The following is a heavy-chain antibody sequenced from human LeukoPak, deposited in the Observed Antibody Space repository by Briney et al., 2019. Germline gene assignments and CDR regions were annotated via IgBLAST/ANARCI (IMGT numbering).Heavy chain of an antibody. CDR1: GYTFTGYY. J-gene: IGHJ5*02. CDR2: INPNSGGT. V-gene: IGHV1-2*02. CDR3: ARDPDMSSYGLVSWFDH. Sequence: ASVKVSCKASGYTFTGYYMLWVRQAPGQGLEWMGWINPNSGGTNYAQKFQGRVTMTRDTSISTAYMELSRLRSDDTAVYYCARDPDMSSYGLVSWFDHWGQGTLVTVSS. D-gene: IGHD5-18*01.